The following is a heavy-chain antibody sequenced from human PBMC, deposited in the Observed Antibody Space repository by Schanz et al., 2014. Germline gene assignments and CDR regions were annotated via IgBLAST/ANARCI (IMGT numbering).Heavy chain of an antibody. CDR3: AKSYDTSGYSGFDY. J-gene: IGHJ4*02. V-gene: IGHV3-30*18. CDR2: ISYHGSER. CDR1: GFSFSDYG. D-gene: IGHD3-22*01. Sequence: QVQLVESGGGVVQPGRSLRLSCAGSGFSFSDYGRHWVRQAPGRGLEWVAVISYHGSERYYADSVKGRFTMSRDNSKNTLYLQMNSLRTEDTAVYFYAKSYDTSGYSGFDYWGQGTLVTVSS.